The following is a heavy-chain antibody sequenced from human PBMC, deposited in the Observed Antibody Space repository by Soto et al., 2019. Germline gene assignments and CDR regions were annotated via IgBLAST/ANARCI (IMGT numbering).Heavy chain of an antibody. CDR2: ISAYNGNT. CDR3: AREDAGYCSSTSCSKVWFDP. D-gene: IGHD2-2*01. V-gene: IGHV1-18*04. CDR1: GYTFTSYG. J-gene: IGHJ5*02. Sequence: ASVKVSCKASGYTFTSYGISWVRQAPGQGLDWMGWISAYNGNTNYAQKLQGRVTMTTDTSTSTAYMELRSLRSDDTAVYYCAREDAGYCSSTSCSKVWFDPWGQGTLVTV.